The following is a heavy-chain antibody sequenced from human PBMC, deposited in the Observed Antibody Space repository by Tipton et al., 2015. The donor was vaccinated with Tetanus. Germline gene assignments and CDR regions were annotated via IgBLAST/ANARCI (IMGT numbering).Heavy chain of an antibody. CDR2: IHPGDSDT. J-gene: IGHJ4*02. D-gene: IGHD2-8*01. CDR3: ARAHCSDGVCNFDY. V-gene: IGHV5-51*01. CDR1: GYSFSSYY. Sequence: QLVQSGAEVKKPGESLKISCEGFGYSFSSYYIAWVRQMPGKGLEWMGFIHPGDSDTTYSPSFQGHVTISVDKSISTAYLQWSSLKASDTSMFYCARAHCSDGVCNFDYWGQGALVTVAS.